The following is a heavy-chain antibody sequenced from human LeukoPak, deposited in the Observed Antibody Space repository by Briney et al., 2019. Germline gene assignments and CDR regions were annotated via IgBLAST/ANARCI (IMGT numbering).Heavy chain of an antibody. Sequence: GGSLRLSCAASGFTFSSYTMNWVRQAPGKGLEWVSSISSDSSYIYYADSVKGRFTISRDNAKNSLYLQMNSLRAEDTAVYYCAGGPQLAPTGLVNAFDIWGQGTMVSVSS. J-gene: IGHJ3*02. CDR1: GFTFSSYT. CDR2: ISSDSSYI. V-gene: IGHV3-21*01. CDR3: AGGPQLAPTGLVNAFDI. D-gene: IGHD6-13*01.